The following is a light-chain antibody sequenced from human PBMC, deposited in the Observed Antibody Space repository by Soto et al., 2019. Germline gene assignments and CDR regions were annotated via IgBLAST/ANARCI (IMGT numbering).Light chain of an antibody. CDR3: QHCHILPWT. Sequence: DIQMTQSPSSLSASVGDRVTITCQASQDIANHLHWYQQKPGKAPKLLIYDASNLETGVPSRFIGSKLCTDFTFIINNLQPEDFATYFCQHCHILPWTFGQGTKVEIK. CDR1: QDIANH. J-gene: IGKJ1*01. CDR2: DAS. V-gene: IGKV1-33*01.